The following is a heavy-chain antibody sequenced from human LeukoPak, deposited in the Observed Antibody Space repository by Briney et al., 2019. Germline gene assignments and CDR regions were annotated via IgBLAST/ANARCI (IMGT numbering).Heavy chain of an antibody. V-gene: IGHV3-33*03. CDR1: GFTFSSYG. CDR2: IWYDGSNQ. D-gene: IGHD2-2*01. CDR3: AKDFGVSRPLDY. J-gene: IGHJ4*02. Sequence: GGSLRLSCAASGFTFSSYGMHWVRQAPGKGLEWVAVIWYDGSNQYYGDSVKGRFTISRDNSKNTLYLQMNSLRAEDTAVCYCAKDFGVSRPLDYWGQGTLVTVSS.